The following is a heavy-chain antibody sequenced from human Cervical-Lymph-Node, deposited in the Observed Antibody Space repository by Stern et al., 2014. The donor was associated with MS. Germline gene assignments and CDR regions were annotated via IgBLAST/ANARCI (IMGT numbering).Heavy chain of an antibody. CDR1: GGSISSGDYY. J-gene: IGHJ5*02. CDR3: ASANCSSTSCPNRFDP. CDR2: IYYSGST. V-gene: IGHV4-30-4*01. D-gene: IGHD2-2*01. Sequence: VQLQESGPGLVKPSQTLSLTCTVSGGSISSGDYYWSWIRQPPGKGLEWIGYIYYSGSTYYNPSLKSRVTISVDTSKNQFSLKLSSVTAADTAVYYCASANCSSTSCPNRFDPWGQGTLVTVSS.